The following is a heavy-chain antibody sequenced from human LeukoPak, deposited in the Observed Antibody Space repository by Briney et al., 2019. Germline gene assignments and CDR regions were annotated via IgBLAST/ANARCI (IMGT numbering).Heavy chain of an antibody. Sequence: PGGSLRLSCVGSGFTFSNYWMNWVRQAPGKGLEWVANIHPDGSEEHYVDSVKGRFTISRDNAKNSLHLQMSSLQVEDTAVYYCARPPFAYGLDVWAKGPQSPSP. CDR1: GFTFSNYW. CDR3: ARPPFAYGLDV. V-gene: IGHV3-7*01. CDR2: IHPDGSEE. D-gene: IGHD3-10*01. J-gene: IGHJ6*02.